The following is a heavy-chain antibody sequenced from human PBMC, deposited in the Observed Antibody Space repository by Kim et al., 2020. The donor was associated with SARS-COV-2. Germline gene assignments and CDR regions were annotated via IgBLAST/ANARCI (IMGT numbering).Heavy chain of an antibody. CDR2: INHSGST. CDR1: GGSFSGYY. Sequence: SETLSLTCAVYGGSFSGYYWSWIRQPPGKGLEWIGEINHSGSTNYNPSLKSRVTISVDTSKNQFSLKLSSVTAADTAVYYCARGPSPGVVRGVIRRKGSWFDPWGQGTLVTVSS. J-gene: IGHJ5*02. V-gene: IGHV4-34*01. CDR3: ARGPSPGVVRGVIRRKGSWFDP. D-gene: IGHD3-10*01.